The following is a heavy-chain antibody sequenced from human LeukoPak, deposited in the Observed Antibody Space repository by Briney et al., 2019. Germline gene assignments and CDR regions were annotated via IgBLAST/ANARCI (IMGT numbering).Heavy chain of an antibody. CDR2: XXXXXXTA. D-gene: IGHD3-22*01. Sequence: SVKVSCKASGGTFSSYAISWVRQAPGQGLEWXXXXXXXXXTANYAQKFQGRVTITADESTSTAYMELSSLRSEDTAVYYCARAHSPLYYDSSGYYFGIFDYWGQGTLVTVSS. J-gene: IGHJ4*02. CDR3: ARAHSPLYYDSSGYYFGIFDY. V-gene: IGHV1-69*13. CDR1: GGTFSSYA.